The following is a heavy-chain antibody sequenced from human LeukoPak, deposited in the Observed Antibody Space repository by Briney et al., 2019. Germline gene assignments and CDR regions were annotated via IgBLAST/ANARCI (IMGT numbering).Heavy chain of an antibody. V-gene: IGHV1-18*01. CDR1: GYTFTSSG. CDR3: AINSSGGYSDY. CDR2: ISTYNGYS. D-gene: IGHD6-19*01. J-gene: IGHJ4*02. Sequence: ASVKVSCKTSGYTFTSSGITWGRQAPGQGLEWMGWISTYNGYSKYAQNLQGRVTMTADTSTTTAYMELSSLRSDDTAVYYCAINSSGGYSDYWGQGTLVTVSS.